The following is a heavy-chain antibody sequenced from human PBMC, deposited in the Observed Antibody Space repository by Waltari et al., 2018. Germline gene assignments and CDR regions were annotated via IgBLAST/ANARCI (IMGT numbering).Heavy chain of an antibody. V-gene: IGHV1-3*01. Sequence: QVQLVQSGAEVKTPGASVKVSCKASGYTFTSYAMHWVRQAPGQRLEWMGWINAGNGNTKYSHKVQGRVTITRDTSASTAYMELSSLRSEDTAVYYCARGRYSSSSPGGNWFDPWGQGTLVTVSS. CDR1: GYTFTSYA. D-gene: IGHD6-6*01. J-gene: IGHJ5*02. CDR3: ARGRYSSSSPGGNWFDP. CDR2: INAGNGNT.